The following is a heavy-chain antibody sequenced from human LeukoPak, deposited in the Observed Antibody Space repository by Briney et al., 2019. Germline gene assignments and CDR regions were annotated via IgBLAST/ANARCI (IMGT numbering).Heavy chain of an antibody. CDR2: ISAYNGKT. D-gene: IGHD2-2*01. CDR3: ARGAIVVVPAAMEDGAY. J-gene: IGHJ4*02. V-gene: IGHV1-18*01. Sequence: ASVKVSCKASGYTLTSYGISWVRQAPGQGLEWMGWISAYNGKTKYEQKFQGRVTMTTDTSTSTAYMELRSLRSDDTAVYYCARGAIVVVPAAMEDGAYWGQGTLVTVSS. CDR1: GYTLTSYG.